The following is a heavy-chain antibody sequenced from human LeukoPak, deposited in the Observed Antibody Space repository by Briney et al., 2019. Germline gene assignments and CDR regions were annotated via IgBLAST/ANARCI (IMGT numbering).Heavy chain of an antibody. CDR3: AKAHYSTGYRDYFDY. Sequence: GGSLRLSCAASGFTFSSYAMSWVRQAPGKGLEWVSGIRGSGSSTTYADSVKGRFTISRDNSKNTLYLQMNSLRAEDTAVYYCAKAHYSTGYRDYFDYWGQGTLVTVSS. D-gene: IGHD3-22*01. CDR2: IRGSGSST. J-gene: IGHJ4*02. CDR1: GFTFSSYA. V-gene: IGHV3-23*01.